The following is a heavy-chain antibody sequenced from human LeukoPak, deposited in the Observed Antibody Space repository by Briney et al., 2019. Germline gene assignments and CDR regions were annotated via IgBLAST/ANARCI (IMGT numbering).Heavy chain of an antibody. J-gene: IGHJ6*03. CDR2: IYTSGST. V-gene: IGHV4-61*02. CDR1: GGSISSGSYY. D-gene: IGHD6-13*01. Sequence: SETLSLTCTVSGGSISSGSYYWSWIRQPAGKGLEWIGRIYTSGSTNYNPSLKSRVTISVDTSKNQFSLKLSSVTAADTAVYYCARDSSSWYDPYFYYYYMDVWGKGTTVTISS. CDR3: ARDSSSWYDPYFYYYYMDV.